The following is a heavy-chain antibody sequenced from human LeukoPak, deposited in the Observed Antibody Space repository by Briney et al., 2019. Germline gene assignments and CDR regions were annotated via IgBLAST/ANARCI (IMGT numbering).Heavy chain of an antibody. V-gene: IGHV3-74*01. Sequence: GGSLRLSCAASRFTFSAYWMHWVRQAPGKGLAWVSRISADGSSTTYADSVKGRFTISRDNAKNTLYLQMNSLRAEDTALYYCARDGDDYNYFDWWGQGALVTVSS. CDR1: RFTFSAYW. CDR2: ISADGSST. J-gene: IGHJ4*02. D-gene: IGHD5-24*01. CDR3: ARDGDDYNYFDW.